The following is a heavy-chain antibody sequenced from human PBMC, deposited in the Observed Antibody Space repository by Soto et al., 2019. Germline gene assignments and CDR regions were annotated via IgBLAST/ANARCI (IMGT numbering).Heavy chain of an antibody. CDR3: ARTNTIFGVVIIPSGAFDI. V-gene: IGHV1-3*01. Sequence: ASVKVSFTASGYTFTSYAMHWVRQAPGQRLEWMGWINAGNGNTKYSQKFQGRVTITRDTSASTAYMELSSLRSEDTAVYYCARTNTIFGVVIIPSGAFDIWGQGTMVTVSS. D-gene: IGHD3-3*01. CDR1: GYTFTSYA. CDR2: INAGNGNT. J-gene: IGHJ3*02.